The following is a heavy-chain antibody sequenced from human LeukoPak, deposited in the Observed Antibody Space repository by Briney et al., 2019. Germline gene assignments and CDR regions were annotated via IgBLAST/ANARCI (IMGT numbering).Heavy chain of an antibody. CDR1: GFTFSSYG. Sequence: PGGSLGLSCAASGFTFSSYGMHWVRQAPGKGLEWVAFIRYDGSNKYYADSVKGRFTISGDNSKNTLYLQMNSLRAEDTAVYYCAKDGYLEAAAGTYDFDYWGQGTLVTVSS. CDR2: IRYDGSNK. J-gene: IGHJ4*02. CDR3: AKDGYLEAAAGTYDFDY. D-gene: IGHD6-13*01. V-gene: IGHV3-30*02.